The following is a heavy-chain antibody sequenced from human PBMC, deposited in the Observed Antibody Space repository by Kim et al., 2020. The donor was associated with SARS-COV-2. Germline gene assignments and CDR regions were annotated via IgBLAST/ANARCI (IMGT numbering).Heavy chain of an antibody. Sequence: GGSLRLSCAASGFNLADYSFSWIRKSPEKGLEWVSSISRSSGTYYADSVKGRVTMSRDNSNNALFMQMNYLRGEDSAGCYSVRLQWYGNNWFRDFD. V-gene: IGHV3-23*01. J-gene: IGHJ3*01. CDR1: GFNLADYS. CDR3: VRLQWYGNNWFRDFD. CDR2: ISRSSGT. D-gene: IGHD2-8*01.